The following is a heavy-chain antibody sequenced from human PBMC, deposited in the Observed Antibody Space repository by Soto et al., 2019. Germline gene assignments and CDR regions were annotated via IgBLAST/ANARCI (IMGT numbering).Heavy chain of an antibody. CDR2: IKQDGSEK. J-gene: IGHJ3*02. CDR3: ASEKGGFDI. D-gene: IGHD2-15*01. CDR1: GFTFSSYW. Sequence: PGGSLRLSCAASGFTFSSYWMSWVRQAPGKGLEWVANIKQDGSEKYYVDSVKGRVTMTRDMSSSSVYMELSSLRSDDTAMYYCASEKGGFDIWGQGTVVTVSS. V-gene: IGHV3-7*03.